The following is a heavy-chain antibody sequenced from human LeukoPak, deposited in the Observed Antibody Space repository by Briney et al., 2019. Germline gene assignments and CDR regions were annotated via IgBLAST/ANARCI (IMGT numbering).Heavy chain of an antibody. CDR1: GFTFSNYA. V-gene: IGHV3-30*15. CDR3: ARDSTYYYDSGSSAPHYFDN. J-gene: IGHJ4*02. Sequence: GPLRLSCAASGFTFSNYAVHGVRKPPGKGLEWVSLISSGGTYEYYADSVKGRLTLYRDPSKNTLYLQLCSLRAEDTAVYYCARDSTYYYDSGSSAPHYFDNWGQGTLVTVSS. D-gene: IGHD3-10*01. CDR2: ISSGGTYE.